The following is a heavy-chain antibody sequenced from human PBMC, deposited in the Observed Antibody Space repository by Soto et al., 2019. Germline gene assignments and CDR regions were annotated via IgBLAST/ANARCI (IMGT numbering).Heavy chain of an antibody. CDR3: ARGGYDWGRYYYYGLDV. CDR2: IKTDGTST. Sequence: GGSLRLSCAASGFTFSYYWMDWVRQAPGKGLVWVSRIKTDGTSTTYADSVKGRFTISRDNAKNTLYLQMNSLRAEDAAVYYCARGGYDWGRYYYYGLDVWGQGTTVTVSS. V-gene: IGHV3-74*01. D-gene: IGHD5-12*01. CDR1: GFTFSYYW. J-gene: IGHJ6*02.